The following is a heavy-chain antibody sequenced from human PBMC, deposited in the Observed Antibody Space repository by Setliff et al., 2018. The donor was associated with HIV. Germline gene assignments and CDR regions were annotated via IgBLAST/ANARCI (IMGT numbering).Heavy chain of an antibody. V-gene: IGHV3-23*01. CDR2: ISSTGTIT. Sequence: GGSLRLSCAASGFPFSSYPMNWVRQAPGKGLEWVSVISSTGTITLYADSVKGRFTISRDNSKNTLYLQMNSLRVEDTAIYYCAKPLTQWGVSPYHYAVDVWGQGTTVTVSS. CDR3: AKPLTQWGVSPYHYAVDV. D-gene: IGHD1-26*01. J-gene: IGHJ6*02. CDR1: GFPFSSYP.